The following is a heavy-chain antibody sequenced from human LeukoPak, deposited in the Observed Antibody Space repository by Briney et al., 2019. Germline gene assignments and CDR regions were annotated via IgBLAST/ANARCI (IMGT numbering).Heavy chain of an antibody. CDR2: IYKIGTT. CDR3: VIGVGWQPDY. J-gene: IGHJ4*02. Sequence: SETLSLTCTVFGDSVTGYFLNWVRQPPGKGLEWIGHIYKIGTTNYNPSLKSRLTISADTSKNQFSLQLRPVTAADTAVYYCVIGVGWQPDYWGQGALVTVSS. D-gene: IGHD2-15*01. V-gene: IGHV4-59*02. CDR1: GDSVTGYF.